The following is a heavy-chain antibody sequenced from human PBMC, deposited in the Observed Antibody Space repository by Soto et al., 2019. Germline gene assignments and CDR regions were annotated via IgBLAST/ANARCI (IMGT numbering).Heavy chain of an antibody. J-gene: IGHJ6*02. CDR1: GFTFSSYA. CDR3: AREKEGFWSGYSDYYYYYGMDV. CDR2: ISYDGSNK. D-gene: IGHD3-3*01. Sequence: GGSLRLSCSASGFTFSSYAMHWVRQAPGKGLEWVAVISYDGSNKYYADSVKGRFTISRDNSKNTLYLQMNSLRAEDTAVYYCAREKEGFWSGYSDYYYYYGMDVWGQGTTVTSP. V-gene: IGHV3-30-3*01.